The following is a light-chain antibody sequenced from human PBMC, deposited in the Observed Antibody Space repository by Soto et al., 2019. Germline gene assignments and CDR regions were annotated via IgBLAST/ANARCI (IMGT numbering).Light chain of an antibody. V-gene: IGKV1-5*03. Sequence: DVQMTQSPSTLSASVGDRVTITCRASQSISSWLALYQQKPGKAPKLLIYKASTVESGVPLRFIGSGAGTELTLTISRLQPDDFASYYCQQYNSYSTFGQEPKQEIK. J-gene: IGKJ1*01. CDR1: QSISSW. CDR3: QQYNSYST. CDR2: KAS.